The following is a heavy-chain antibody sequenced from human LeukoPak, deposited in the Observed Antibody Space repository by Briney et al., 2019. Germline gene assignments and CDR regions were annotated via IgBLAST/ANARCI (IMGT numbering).Heavy chain of an antibody. J-gene: IGHJ4*02. CDR2: IYYSGST. CDR3: ARTTTGDYTFDY. V-gene: IGHV4-59*11. Sequence: PSETLSLTCTVSGGSISSHYWSWIRQPPGKGLEWIGYIYYSGSTNYNPSLKSRVTISVDTSKNQFSLKLSSVTAADTAVYYCARTTTGDYTFDYWGQGTLVTVSS. D-gene: IGHD7-27*01. CDR1: GGSISSHY.